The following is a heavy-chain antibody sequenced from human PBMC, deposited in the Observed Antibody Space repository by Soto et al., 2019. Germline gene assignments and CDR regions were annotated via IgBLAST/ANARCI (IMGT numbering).Heavy chain of an antibody. V-gene: IGHV4-4*02. Sequence: QVQLQESGPGLVKPSGTLSLTCAVSGGSISTSHWWTWVRQPPGKGLEWIGEIYHSGSTNYNPSLKRRVSISVGPSRNQFPLALSPWTAPGTAVYYCASSGGGEDYWGQGTLVTVSS. CDR1: GGSISTSHW. D-gene: IGHD3-16*01. CDR3: ASSGGGEDY. CDR2: IYHSGST. J-gene: IGHJ4*02.